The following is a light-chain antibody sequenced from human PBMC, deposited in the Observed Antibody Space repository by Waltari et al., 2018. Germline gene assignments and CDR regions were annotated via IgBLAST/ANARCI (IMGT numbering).Light chain of an antibody. V-gene: IGKV4-1*01. CDR1: QSVLNRSKNKNS. Sequence: DIVMTQSPDSLAVSLGERATIHCKSSQSVLNRSKNKNSFAWYQLKPGQPPKLLIYWASTRESGVPDRFSGSGSGTDFTLTISSLQAEDVAVYYCQQYYSIPWTFGQGTKVEI. CDR2: WAS. J-gene: IGKJ1*01. CDR3: QQYYSIPWT.